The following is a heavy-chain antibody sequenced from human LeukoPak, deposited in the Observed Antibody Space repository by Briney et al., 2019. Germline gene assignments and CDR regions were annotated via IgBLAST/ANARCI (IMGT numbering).Heavy chain of an antibody. CDR2: IIPILGIA. V-gene: IGHV1-69*04. J-gene: IGHJ6*02. Sequence: ASVKVSCKASGGTFSSYAISWVRQAPGQGLEWMGRIIPILGIANYAQKFQGRVTITADKSTSTAYMELSSLRSEDTAVYYCARRYCSGGSCYRKGYYYGMYVWGQGTTVTVSS. D-gene: IGHD2-15*01. CDR3: ARRYCSGGSCYRKGYYYGMYV. CDR1: GGTFSSYA.